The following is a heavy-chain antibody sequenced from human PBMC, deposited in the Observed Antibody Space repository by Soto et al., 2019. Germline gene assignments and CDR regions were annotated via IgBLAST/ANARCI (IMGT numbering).Heavy chain of an antibody. CDR2: IYYSGST. CDR3: ASVWGGGFDF. D-gene: IGHD3-16*01. Sequence: QVQLQESGPGLVKPSETLSLTCTVSGGSISSYYWSWIRQPPGKGLEWIGYIYYSGSTNYNPSLKRPVTISVATSKNQCSLKLSSVTAADTAVYYCASVWGGGFDFWGQGTMVTVSS. CDR1: GGSISSYY. V-gene: IGHV4-59*01. J-gene: IGHJ3*01.